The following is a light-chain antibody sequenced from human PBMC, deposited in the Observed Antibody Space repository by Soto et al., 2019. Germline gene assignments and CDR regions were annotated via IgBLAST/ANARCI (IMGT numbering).Light chain of an antibody. CDR2: WAS. Sequence: DIVMTQSPDSLAVSLGERATINCKSSQSVLYSSNNKNYLAWYQQKSGQPPKLLIYWASTRESGVPDRFSGGASGTDFTLTISSLQAEDVAVYYCQQYYSTPYTFGQGTKVEIK. CDR3: QQYYSTPYT. CDR1: QSVLYSSNNKNY. J-gene: IGKJ2*01. V-gene: IGKV4-1*01.